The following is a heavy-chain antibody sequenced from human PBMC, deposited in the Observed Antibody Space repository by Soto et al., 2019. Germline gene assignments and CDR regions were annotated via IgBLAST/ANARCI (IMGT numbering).Heavy chain of an antibody. CDR1: GGTFSSYA. Sequence: ASVKVSCKASGGTFSSYAISWVRQAPGQGLEWMGGIIPIFGTANYAQKFQGRVTITADESTSTAYMELSSLRSEDTAVYYCARTTCYYGSGSYDDAFDIWGQGTMVT. D-gene: IGHD3-10*01. CDR3: ARTTCYYGSGSYDDAFDI. V-gene: IGHV1-69*13. J-gene: IGHJ3*02. CDR2: IIPIFGTA.